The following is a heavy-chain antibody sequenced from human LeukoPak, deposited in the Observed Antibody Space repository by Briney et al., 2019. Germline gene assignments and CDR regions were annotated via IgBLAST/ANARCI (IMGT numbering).Heavy chain of an antibody. D-gene: IGHD3-3*01. CDR3: ARMEDAFDI. Sequence: PGGSLRLSCAASGFTFSSYEMNWVRQAPGKGLEWVSYISSSGSTICYADSVKGRFTISRDNAKNSLYLQMNSLRAEDTAVYYCARMEDAFDIWGQGTMVTVSS. CDR1: GFTFSSYE. CDR2: ISSSGSTI. V-gene: IGHV3-48*03. J-gene: IGHJ3*02.